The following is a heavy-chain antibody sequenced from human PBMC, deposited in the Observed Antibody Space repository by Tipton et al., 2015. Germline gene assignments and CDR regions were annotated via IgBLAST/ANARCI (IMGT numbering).Heavy chain of an antibody. Sequence: TLSLTCDVSGYSISSGYYWSWIRQPPGKGLEGIGSFFHSGNTFHNPSLRSGVIISGDTSKNQISLTVPSVTAADTAVYYCARSRYTVTPDSWGQGTLVTVS. V-gene: IGHV4-38-2*01. J-gene: IGHJ4*02. CDR2: FFHSGNT. CDR3: ARSRYTVTPDS. D-gene: IGHD4-17*01. CDR1: GYSISSGYY.